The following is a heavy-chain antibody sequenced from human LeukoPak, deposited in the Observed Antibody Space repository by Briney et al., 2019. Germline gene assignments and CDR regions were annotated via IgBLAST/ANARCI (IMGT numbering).Heavy chain of an antibody. CDR2: ISSSGSTI. CDR3: AKGLRVGAANYYGMDV. D-gene: IGHD2-15*01. CDR1: GFTFSDYY. V-gene: IGHV3-11*04. J-gene: IGHJ6*02. Sequence: GGSLRLSCAASGFTFSDYYMSWIRQAPGKGLEWVSYISSSGSTIYYADSVKGRFTISRDNAKNSLYLQMNSLRAEDTAVYYCAKGLRVGAANYYGMDVWGQGTTVTVSS.